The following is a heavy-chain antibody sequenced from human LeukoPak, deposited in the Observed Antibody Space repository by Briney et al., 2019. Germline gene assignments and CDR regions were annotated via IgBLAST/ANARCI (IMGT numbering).Heavy chain of an antibody. Sequence: PSETLSLTCAVYGGSFSGYYWSWIRQPPGKGLEWIGEINHSGSTNYNPSLKSRVTISVDTSKNQFSLKLSSVTAADTAVYYCARFVDTAMEVDYWGQGTLVTVSS. CDR2: INHSGST. CDR1: GGSFSGYY. J-gene: IGHJ4*02. V-gene: IGHV4-34*01. D-gene: IGHD5-18*01. CDR3: ARFVDTAMEVDY.